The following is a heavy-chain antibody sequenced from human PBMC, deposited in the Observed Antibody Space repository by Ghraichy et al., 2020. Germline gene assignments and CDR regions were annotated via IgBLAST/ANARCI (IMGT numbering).Heavy chain of an antibody. CDR3: ARAYGDDAFDT. J-gene: IGHJ3*02. CDR1: GGSISGYY. V-gene: IGHV4-59*01. Sequence: SETLSLTCTVSGGSISGYYWSWIRQPPGKGLEYIGYVYSSGSINYNPSLKSRVTISVDTSKNQFSLKLSSVTAADTAVYFCARAYGDDAFDTWGPGTMVTVSS. CDR2: VYSSGSI. D-gene: IGHD4-17*01.